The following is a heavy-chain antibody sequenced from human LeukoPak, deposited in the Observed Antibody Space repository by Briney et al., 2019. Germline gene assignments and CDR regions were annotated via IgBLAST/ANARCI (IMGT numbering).Heavy chain of an antibody. J-gene: IGHJ5*02. CDR3: ARDPPCSSTSCYIGWFDP. Sequence: ASVKVSCKASGYTFTSYGISWVRQAPGQGLEWMGIINPSGGSTSYAQKFQGRVTMTRDTSTSTVYMELSSLRSEDTAVYYCARDPPCSSTSCYIGWFDPWGQGTLVTVSS. CDR2: INPSGGST. V-gene: IGHV1-46*01. D-gene: IGHD2-2*02. CDR1: GYTFTSYG.